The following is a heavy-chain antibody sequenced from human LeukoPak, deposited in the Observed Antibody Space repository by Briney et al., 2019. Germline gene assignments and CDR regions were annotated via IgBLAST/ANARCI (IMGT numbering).Heavy chain of an antibody. CDR3: ARDRGDTAMAHPFDY. J-gene: IGHJ4*02. CDR2: ISFSGST. Sequence: PSETLSLTCTVSDGSISTYYWSWIRQPPGKGLEWIGFISFSGSTNYNPSLKSRVTISIDTSKNQFSLKLSSVTAADTAVYYCARDRGDTAMAHPFDYWGQGTLVTVSS. D-gene: IGHD5-18*01. CDR1: DGSISTYY. V-gene: IGHV4-59*01.